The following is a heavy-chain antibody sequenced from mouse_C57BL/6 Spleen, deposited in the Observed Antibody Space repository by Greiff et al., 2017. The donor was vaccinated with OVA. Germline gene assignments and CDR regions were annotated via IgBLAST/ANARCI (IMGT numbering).Heavy chain of an antibody. J-gene: IGHJ2*01. CDR1: GFTFSSYG. CDR3: ARHGGDYDGYFDY. D-gene: IGHD2-4*01. Sequence: EVMLVESGGDLVKPGGSLKLSCAASGFTFSSYGMSWVRQTPDKRLEWVATISSGGSYTYYPDSVKVRFTISRDNVKNTLYLQMSSLKSEDTAMYYCARHGGDYDGYFDYWGQGTTLTVSS. V-gene: IGHV5-6*01. CDR2: ISSGGSYT.